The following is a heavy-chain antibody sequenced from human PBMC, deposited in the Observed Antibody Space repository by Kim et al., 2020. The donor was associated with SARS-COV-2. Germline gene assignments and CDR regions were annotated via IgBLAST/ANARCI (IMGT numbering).Heavy chain of an antibody. J-gene: IGHJ4*02. CDR2: IKQDGSEK. CDR3: ARDPLTYYYDSSGYYTEYYFDY. CDR1: GFTFSSYW. Sequence: GGSLRLSCAASGFTFSSYWMSWVRQAPGKGLEWVANIKQDGSEKYYEDSVKGRFTISRDNAKNPLYLQMNSLRAEDTAVSYCARDPLTYYYDSSGYYTEYYFDYWGQGTLVTVSS. D-gene: IGHD3-22*01. V-gene: IGHV3-7*03.